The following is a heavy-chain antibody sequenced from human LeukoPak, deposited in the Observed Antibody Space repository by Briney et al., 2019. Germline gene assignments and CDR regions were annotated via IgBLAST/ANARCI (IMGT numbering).Heavy chain of an antibody. J-gene: IGHJ6*02. CDR3: AKDREPYSHGDHPVSYGMDV. D-gene: IGHD4-17*01. Sequence: GGSLRLSCAASGFTFNNFAMGWVRQAPGKGLDWVSAITGSGGSTYFTDSVKGRFTISRDNSKNTLYLQMNSLRAEDTAVYCCAKDREPYSHGDHPVSYGMDVWGQGTTVTVSS. CDR2: ITGSGGST. V-gene: IGHV3-23*01. CDR1: GFTFNNFA.